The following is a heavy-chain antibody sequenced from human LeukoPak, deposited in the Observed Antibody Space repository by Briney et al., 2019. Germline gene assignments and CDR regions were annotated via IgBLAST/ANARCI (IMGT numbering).Heavy chain of an antibody. D-gene: IGHD5-18*01. J-gene: IGHJ4*02. CDR2: ISGSGGST. CDR3: AKAGGRIQLWFDGY. Sequence: GGSLRLSCAASGFTFSSYSMNWVRQAPGKGLEWVSAISGSGGSTYYADFVKGRFTISRDNSKNTLYLQMNSLRAEDTAVYYCAKAGGRIQLWFDGYWGQGTLVTVSS. V-gene: IGHV3-23*01. CDR1: GFTFSSYS.